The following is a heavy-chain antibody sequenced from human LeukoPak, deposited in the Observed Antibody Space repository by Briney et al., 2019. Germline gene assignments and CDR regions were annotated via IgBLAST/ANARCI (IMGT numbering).Heavy chain of an antibody. CDR2: ISSSSSTI. J-gene: IGHJ5*02. CDR1: GFTFSSYS. D-gene: IGHD2-15*01. CDR3: ARSKSGRYCSGGSCYFGGFDP. V-gene: IGHV3-48*01. Sequence: PGGSLRLSCAASGFTFSSYSMNWVRQAPGEGLEWVSYISSSSSTIYYADSVKGRFTISRDNAKNSLYLQMNSLRAEDTAVYYCARSKSGRYCSGGSCYFGGFDPWGQGTLVTVSS.